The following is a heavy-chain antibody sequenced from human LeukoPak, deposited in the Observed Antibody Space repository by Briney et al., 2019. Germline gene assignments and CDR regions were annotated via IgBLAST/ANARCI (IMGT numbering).Heavy chain of an antibody. CDR3: AKESGQLDV. D-gene: IGHD3-3*01. V-gene: IGHV3-23*01. CDR2: ISGGGSST. CDR1: GFTFTSYA. J-gene: IGHJ6*04. Sequence: GGSLRLSCAASGFTFTSYAMSWVRQAPGKGLEWVSVISGGGSSTYYGDSEKGRFTISRDNSKNTLYLQMNGLRGEDTAVYYCAKESGQLDVWGKGTTVTVSS.